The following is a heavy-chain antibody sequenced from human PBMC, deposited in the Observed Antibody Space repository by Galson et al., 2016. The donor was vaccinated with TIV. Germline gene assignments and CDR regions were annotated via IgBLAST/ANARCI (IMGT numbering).Heavy chain of an antibody. Sequence: SVKVSCKASGATFNKYAISWVRQAPGQGLEWMGGIIPIFGTANYAQKFQGRVTITADEFPSAAYMELNSLRSEDTAVYYRARGSGDTYYYYFGMDVWGQGTTVTVSS. D-gene: IGHD4-17*01. CDR2: IIPIFGTA. CDR1: GATFNKYA. V-gene: IGHV1-69*13. J-gene: IGHJ6*02. CDR3: ARGSGDTYYYYFGMDV.